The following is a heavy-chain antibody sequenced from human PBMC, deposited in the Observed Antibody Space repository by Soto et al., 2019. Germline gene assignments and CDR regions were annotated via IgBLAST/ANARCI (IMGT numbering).Heavy chain of an antibody. J-gene: IGHJ6*02. D-gene: IGHD3-3*01. CDR3: ARFLEWLFSGMDV. CDR2: ISGSGGST. Sequence: GGSLRLSCAASGFTFSSYAMSWFRQAPGKGLEWVSAISGSGGSTYYADSVKGRFTISRDNSKNTLYLQMNSLRAEDTAVYYCARFLEWLFSGMDVWGQGTTVTVSS. V-gene: IGHV3-23*01. CDR1: GFTFSSYA.